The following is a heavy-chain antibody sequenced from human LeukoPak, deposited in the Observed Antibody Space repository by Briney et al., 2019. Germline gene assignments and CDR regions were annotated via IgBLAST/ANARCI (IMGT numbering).Heavy chain of an antibody. V-gene: IGHV4-39*01. CDR2: IYYSGNT. D-gene: IGHD5-24*01. Sequence: GSLRLSCAASGFTFSTYSMNWVRQPPGKGLEWIGSIYYSGNTYYNPSLKSRVTLSVDTSKNQFSLKLSSATAADTAVYYCARRVATKPKYCFDYWGQGSLVTVSS. CDR1: GFTFSTYSMN. J-gene: IGHJ4*02. CDR3: ARRVATKPKYCFDY.